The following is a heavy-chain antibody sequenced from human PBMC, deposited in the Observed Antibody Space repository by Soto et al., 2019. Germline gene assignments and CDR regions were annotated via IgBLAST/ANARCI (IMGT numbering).Heavy chain of an antibody. V-gene: IGHV1-18*01. D-gene: IGHD3-3*01. J-gene: IGHJ5*02. CDR2: ISAYNGNT. CDR3: ARFLGGYYDRNQPHPEMFWFDP. CDR1: GYTFTSYV. Sequence: ASLKVSCKASGYTFTSYVITWVQQAPEQGLERMGWISAYNGNTNYSKKHQGRVTITGDTSASTAYMVLSSLRSEDTAVYYCARFLGGYYDRNQPHPEMFWFDPWGQGTLVTVSS.